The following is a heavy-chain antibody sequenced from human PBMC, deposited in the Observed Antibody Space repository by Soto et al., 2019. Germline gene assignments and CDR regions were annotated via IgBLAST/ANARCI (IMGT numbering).Heavy chain of an antibody. J-gene: IGHJ4*02. CDR2: IPSSSSPI. D-gene: IGHD3-16*01. CDR3: ARSVGPLDY. Sequence: GWSLRLSCASSVFTFSPYSMNWVRQAPGKGLEWIAYIPSSSSPIHYADSVQGRFTISRDNAGNSVHLQMNSLRDEDSAVYYCARSVGPLDYWGQGTLVTVSS. V-gene: IGHV3-48*02. CDR1: VFTFSPYS.